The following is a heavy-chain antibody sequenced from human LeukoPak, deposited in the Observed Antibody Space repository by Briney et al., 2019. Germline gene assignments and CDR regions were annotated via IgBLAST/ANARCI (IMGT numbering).Heavy chain of an antibody. CDR3: ARAITMVRVWVDY. V-gene: IGHV3-30-3*01. D-gene: IGHD3-10*01. CDR1: GFTFSSYA. Sequence: PGGSLRLSCAASGFTFSSYAMHWVRQAPGKGLEWVAVISYDGSNKYYADSVKGRFTISRDNSKNTLYLQMNSLRAEDTAVYYCARAITMVRVWVDYWGQGTLVTVSS. J-gene: IGHJ4*02. CDR2: ISYDGSNK.